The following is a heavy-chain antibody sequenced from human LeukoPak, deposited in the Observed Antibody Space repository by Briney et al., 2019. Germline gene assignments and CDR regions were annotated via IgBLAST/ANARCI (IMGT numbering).Heavy chain of an antibody. CDR2: IIPIFGTA. D-gene: IGHD4-17*01. V-gene: IGHV1-69*13. J-gene: IGHJ4*02. Sequence: GASVKVSCKASGGTFCSYAISWVRQAPGQGLEWMGGIIPIFGTANYAQKFQGRVTITADESTSTAYMELSSLRSEDTAVYYCARVHTDILYGDYEYYFDYWGQGTLVTVSS. CDR3: ARVHTDILYGDYEYYFDY. CDR1: GGTFCSYA.